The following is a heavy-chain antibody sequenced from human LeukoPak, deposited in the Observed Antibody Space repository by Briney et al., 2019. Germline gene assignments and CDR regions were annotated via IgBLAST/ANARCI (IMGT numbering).Heavy chain of an antibody. CDR1: SGSFRGYY. J-gene: IGHJ4*02. CDR2: INHSGSA. V-gene: IGHV4-34*01. D-gene: IGHD6-13*01. CDR3: ARGRIAAV. Sequence: SETLSLTCAVYSGSFRGYYWSWIRQPPGKGLEWIGKINHSGSADYNPSLKSRVTISLDTSKTQFSLQLSSVIAADTAVYYCARGRIAAVWGQGTLVTVSS.